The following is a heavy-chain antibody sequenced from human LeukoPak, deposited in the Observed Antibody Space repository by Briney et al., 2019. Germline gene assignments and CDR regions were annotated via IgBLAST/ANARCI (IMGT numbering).Heavy chain of an antibody. D-gene: IGHD5-24*01. CDR1: GGSISSGGYS. CDR2: IYHSGST. CDR3: ARGERWLQLFAFDY. J-gene: IGHJ4*02. Sequence: SETLSLTCAVSGGSISSGGYSWSWIRQPPGKGLEWIGYIYHSGSTYYNPSLKSRVTISVDTSKNQFSLKLSSVTAADTAVYYCARGERWLQLFAFDYWGQGTLVTVSS. V-gene: IGHV4-30-2*01.